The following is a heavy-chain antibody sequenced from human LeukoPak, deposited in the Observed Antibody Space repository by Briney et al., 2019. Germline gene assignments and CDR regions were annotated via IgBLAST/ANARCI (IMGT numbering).Heavy chain of an antibody. D-gene: IGHD6-13*01. Sequence: PGGSLRLSCAASGFTFSSYWMSWVRQAPGKGLEWVANIKQDGSEKYYVDSVKGRFTISRDNAKNSLYLQMNSLRAEDTAVYYCARESGWDSSSWYGRTYYYYYYMDVWGKGTTVTISS. J-gene: IGHJ6*03. CDR3: ARESGWDSSSWYGRTYYYYYYMDV. CDR2: IKQDGSEK. V-gene: IGHV3-7*01. CDR1: GFTFSSYW.